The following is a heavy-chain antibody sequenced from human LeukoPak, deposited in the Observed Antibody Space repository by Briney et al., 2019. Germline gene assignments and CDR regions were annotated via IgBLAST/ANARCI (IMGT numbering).Heavy chain of an antibody. V-gene: IGHV4-34*01. D-gene: IGHD3-22*01. CDR1: GGSFSGYY. J-gene: IGHJ4*02. Sequence: SETLSLTCAVYGGSFSGYYWSWIRQPPGKGLEWIGEINHSGSTNYNPSLKSRVTISVETSKNQFSLKLSSVTAADTAVYYCARRPRSYYYDSSGYYDYWGQGTLVTVSS. CDR2: INHSGST. CDR3: ARRPRSYYYDSSGYYDY.